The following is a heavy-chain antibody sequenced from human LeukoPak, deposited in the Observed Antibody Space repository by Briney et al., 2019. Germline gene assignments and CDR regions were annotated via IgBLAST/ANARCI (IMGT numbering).Heavy chain of an antibody. CDR2: INQNGGVK. Sequence: GGSLRLSCVASGFIFGDYWRRGVGQAPGKGLEWVATINQNGGVKYYVDSVKGRFTISRDDAKTSLFLQMNSLRIDDTAMYYCTRTVNSASDFWGQGTLVTVSS. D-gene: IGHD4-23*01. J-gene: IGHJ4*02. V-gene: IGHV3-7*03. CDR1: GFIFGDYW. CDR3: TRTVNSASDF.